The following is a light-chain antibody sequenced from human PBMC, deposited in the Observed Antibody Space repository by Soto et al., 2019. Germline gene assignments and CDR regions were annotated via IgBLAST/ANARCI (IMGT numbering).Light chain of an antibody. V-gene: IGLV2-23*01. Sequence: QSALTQPASVSGSPGQSITISCTGTSSDVGGYNIVSWYQQHPDKAPKVIIYEGSQRPSGVSNRFSASKSGNTASLTISGLQAEDEADYYCCSFAGSGTWVFGGGTKVTVL. J-gene: IGLJ3*02. CDR2: EGS. CDR1: SSDVGGYNI. CDR3: CSFAGSGTWV.